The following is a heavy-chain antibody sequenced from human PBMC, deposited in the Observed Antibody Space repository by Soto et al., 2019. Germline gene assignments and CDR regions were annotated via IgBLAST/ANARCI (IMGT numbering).Heavy chain of an antibody. J-gene: IGHJ4*02. CDR3: ARQNGYNVLGY. D-gene: IGHD5-12*01. CDR1: GGTFSSYT. Sequence: QVQLVQSGAEVKKPGSSVKVSCKASGGTFSSYTISWVRQAPGQGLEWMGRIIPILGIANYAQKFQGRVTITADKSTSTAYMELSSLRSEDTVVYYCARQNGYNVLGYWGQGTLVTVSS. V-gene: IGHV1-69*02. CDR2: IIPILGIA.